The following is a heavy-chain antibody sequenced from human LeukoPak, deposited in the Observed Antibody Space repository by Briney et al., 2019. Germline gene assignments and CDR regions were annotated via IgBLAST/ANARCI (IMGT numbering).Heavy chain of an antibody. Sequence: PGRSLRLSCAASGFTFDDYAMHWVRQAPGKGLEWVSGISWNSGSIGYADSVKGRFTISRDNAKNSLYLQMNSLRAEDTALYYCAKDASSSWPGGFTDPHENWFDPWGQGTLVTVSS. CDR2: ISWNSGSI. CDR3: AKDASSSWPGGFTDPHENWFDP. J-gene: IGHJ5*02. D-gene: IGHD6-13*01. V-gene: IGHV3-9*01. CDR1: GFTFDDYA.